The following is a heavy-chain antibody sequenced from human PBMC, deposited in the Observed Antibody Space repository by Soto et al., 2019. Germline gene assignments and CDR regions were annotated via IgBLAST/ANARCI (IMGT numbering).Heavy chain of an antibody. CDR3: ARDNGYSHGHGMDV. V-gene: IGHV3-30-3*01. Sequence: QVQLVESGGGVVQPGRSLRLSCAASGFTFSSYTIHWVRQAPGKGLEWVALILYDGGNKYYADSVKGGFTISRDNSKNTLYLQMNSLRAEDTAVYYCARDNGYSHGHGMDVWGQGTMVTVSS. J-gene: IGHJ6*02. D-gene: IGHD5-18*01. CDR2: ILYDGGNK. CDR1: GFTFSSYT.